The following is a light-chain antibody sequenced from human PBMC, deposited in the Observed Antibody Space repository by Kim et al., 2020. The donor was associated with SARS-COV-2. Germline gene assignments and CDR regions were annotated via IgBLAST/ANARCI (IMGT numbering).Light chain of an antibody. V-gene: IGLV2-14*03. Sequence: QSVLTQPASVSGSPGQSITISCTGTGNDVGAYNYVSWYQQHPGKAPKVMIYDVSNRPSGVSNRFSGSKSGNTASLTISGLQAEDEADYYCCSYRGSSTYLFGTGTKVTVL. CDR1: GNDVGAYNY. CDR2: DVS. CDR3: CSYRGSSTYL. J-gene: IGLJ1*01.